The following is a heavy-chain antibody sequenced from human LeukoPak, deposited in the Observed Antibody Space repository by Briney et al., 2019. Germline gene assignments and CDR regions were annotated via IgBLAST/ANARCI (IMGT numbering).Heavy chain of an antibody. CDR2: INGDGRTT. V-gene: IGHV3-64D*06. CDR3: VGDQVDDTGYLR. J-gene: IGHJ4*02. CDR1: GFIFSTYT. Sequence: RSGGSLRLSCSDSGFIFSTYTMYWVRQAPGKGLEYVSVINGDGRTTYYIDSVKGRFTISRDNSKNTLYLQMSSLRADDTAVYYCVGDQVDDTGYLRWGQGTRVTVSA. D-gene: IGHD5-12*01.